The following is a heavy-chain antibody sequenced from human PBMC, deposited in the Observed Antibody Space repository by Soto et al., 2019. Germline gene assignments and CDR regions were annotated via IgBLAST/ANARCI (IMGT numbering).Heavy chain of an antibody. V-gene: IGHV1-69*13. CDR3: ARTAPMDAGDKYYYDF. D-gene: IGHD3-16*01. J-gene: IGHJ4*02. CDR2: IIPFFGTA. CDR1: GGTFSTFG. Sequence: SVKVSCKTSGGTFSTFGSRWARQAPGQGLEWMGGIIPFFGTAEYSQKFEDRITITADESTSTVYMDLRSLTSEDTAIYYCARTAPMDAGDKYYYDFWGQGALVTVSS.